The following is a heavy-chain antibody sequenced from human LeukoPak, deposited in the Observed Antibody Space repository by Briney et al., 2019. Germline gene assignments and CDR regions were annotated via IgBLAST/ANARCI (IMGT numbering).Heavy chain of an antibody. J-gene: IGHJ4*02. Sequence: GGSLRLSYSASGFTFSSFAMFWVRQAPGKALEYVSGISSDGGRTNYADSVKARFTISRDNSKVTLYLQMTSLRPEDTAIYYCVKDPSGNYFYFDYWGQGTLVTVSS. D-gene: IGHD1-26*01. CDR2: ISSDGGRT. V-gene: IGHV3-64D*09. CDR1: GFTFSSFA. CDR3: VKDPSGNYFYFDY.